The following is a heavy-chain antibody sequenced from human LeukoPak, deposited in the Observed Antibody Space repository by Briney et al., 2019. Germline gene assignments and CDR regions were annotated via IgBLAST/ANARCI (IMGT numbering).Heavy chain of an antibody. V-gene: IGHV3-30*02. Sequence: GGSLRLSCAASGFTFSSYGMHWVRQAPGKGLEWVAFIRYDGSNKYYADSVKGRFTISRDNSKNTLYLQMNSLRAEDTAVYYCAKDIFDFGVVMEWFDPWGQGTLVTVSS. CDR2: IRYDGSNK. J-gene: IGHJ5*02. D-gene: IGHD3-3*01. CDR1: GFTFSSYG. CDR3: AKDIFDFGVVMEWFDP.